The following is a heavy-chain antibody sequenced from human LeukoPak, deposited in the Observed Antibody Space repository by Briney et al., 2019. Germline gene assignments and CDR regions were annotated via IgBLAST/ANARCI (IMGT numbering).Heavy chain of an antibody. D-gene: IGHD3-22*01. CDR1: GFIFSKYA. V-gene: IGHV3-30-3*01. J-gene: IGHJ5*02. CDR2: MSYDASEK. CDR3: ARDGSSGFDP. Sequence: GGSLRLSCTASGFIFSKYAMNWVRQAPGKGLEWVAVMSYDASEKYYADSVKGRFTIPRDNAKNSLFLQMDSRRAEDTAVYYCARDGSSGFDPWGQGTLVTVSS.